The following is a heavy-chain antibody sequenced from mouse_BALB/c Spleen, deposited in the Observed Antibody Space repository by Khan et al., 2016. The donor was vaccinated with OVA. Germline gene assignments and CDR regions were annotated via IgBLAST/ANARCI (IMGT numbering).Heavy chain of an antibody. V-gene: IGHV2-6-7*01. CDR1: GFSLTGYG. Sequence: VQLLETGPGLVAPSQSLSITCTVSGFSLTGYGVNWVRQPPGKGLEWLGMIWGDGSTDYNSALKSRLSISKDNSKSQDFLKMNSLQTDDTARYYCDRGTDDYALYAMDYWGQGTSVTVSS. D-gene: IGHD2-4*01. CDR3: DRGTDDYALYAMDY. CDR2: IWGDGST. J-gene: IGHJ4*01.